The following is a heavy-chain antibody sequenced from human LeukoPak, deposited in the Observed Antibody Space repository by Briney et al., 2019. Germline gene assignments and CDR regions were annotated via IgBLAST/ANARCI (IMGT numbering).Heavy chain of an antibody. CDR2: INPNSGGT. V-gene: IGHV1-2*02. CDR1: GYTFTGYY. CDR3: ARDFGYSSSWPAYYFDY. Sequence: ALVKVSCKASGYTFTGYYMHWVRQAPGQGLEWTGWINPNSGGTNYAQKFQGRVTMTRDTSISTAYMELSRLRSDDTAVYYCARDFGYSSSWPAYYFDYWGQGTLVTVSS. D-gene: IGHD6-13*01. J-gene: IGHJ4*02.